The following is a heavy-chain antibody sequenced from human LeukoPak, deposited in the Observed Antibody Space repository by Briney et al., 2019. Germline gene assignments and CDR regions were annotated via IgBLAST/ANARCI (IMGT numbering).Heavy chain of an antibody. CDR1: GFTFSSYE. D-gene: IGHD5-12*01. J-gene: IGHJ4*02. CDR3: AGEVSGYDFGY. CDR2: ISSSGSTI. V-gene: IGHV3-48*03. Sequence: GGSLRLSCAASGFTFSSYEMNWVRQAPGKGLEWVSYISSSGSTIYYADSVRGRFTISRDNAKNSLYLQMNSLRAEDTAVYYCAGEVSGYDFGYWGQGTLVTVSS.